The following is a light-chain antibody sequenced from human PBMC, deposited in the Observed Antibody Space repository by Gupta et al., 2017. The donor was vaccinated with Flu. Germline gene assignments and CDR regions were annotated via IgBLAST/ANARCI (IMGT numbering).Light chain of an antibody. CDR2: EGS. V-gene: IGKV2-30*01. Sequence: VTLGQADYSSGSSSQSRGYKNGINYLNWGQQRPGQSPRRIIYEGSKRDLGGTDRFSGSGAVNDFTRKSSGGEEEDGGVYYGRRGKPPWTFGQGTRMEI. J-gene: IGKJ2*02. CDR3: RRGKPPWT. CDR1: QSRGYKNGINY.